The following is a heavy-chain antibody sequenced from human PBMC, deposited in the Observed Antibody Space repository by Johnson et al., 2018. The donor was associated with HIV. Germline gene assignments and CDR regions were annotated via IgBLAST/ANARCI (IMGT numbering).Heavy chain of an antibody. CDR3: ARGSLTDDSFAE. CDR1: GFTVSSYY. J-gene: IGHJ3*01. Sequence: VQLVESGGGLVKPGGSLRLSCAASGFTVSSYYMTWVRQAPGKGLEWVSVLFSGGSTYYADSVKGRFTISRDNSKNKLYLQMNSLTADDTAMYYWARGSLTDDSFAEWGQGTMVLVSS. V-gene: IGHV3-66*01. CDR2: LFSGGST.